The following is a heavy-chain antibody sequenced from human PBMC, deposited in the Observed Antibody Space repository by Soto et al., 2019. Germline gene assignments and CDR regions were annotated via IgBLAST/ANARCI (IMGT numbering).Heavy chain of an antibody. Sequence: ASVKVSCKASRHMFSTYDINWVRQATGQGLEWMGWMNPRSGNTGHAQKFQGRVSMTRNTSITTVYMELNSLSAEDTAVYYCANLDYSSYEDYAEYFQHWGQGTLVTVSS. CDR3: ANLDYSSYEDYAEYFQH. J-gene: IGHJ1*01. D-gene: IGHD6-13*01. CDR2: MNPRSGNT. CDR1: RHMFSTYD. V-gene: IGHV1-8*01.